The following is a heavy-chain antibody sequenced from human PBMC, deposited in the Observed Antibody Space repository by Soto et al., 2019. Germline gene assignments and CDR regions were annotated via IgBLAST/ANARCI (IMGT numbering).Heavy chain of an antibody. J-gene: IGHJ1*01. CDR3: ARDRCTNGVCYAPSDD. D-gene: IGHD2-8*01. CDR2: ISSNGRST. CDR1: GFIFSTYA. V-gene: IGHV3-64*01. Sequence: EVKLVESGGGLVQPGGSLRLSCATSGFIFSTYAMHWVRQAPGKGLEYVSAISSNGRSTYYANSVKVRFTISRDNSKNTLYLQMDSLRAEDMAVYYCARDRCTNGVCYAPSDDWGQGTLVTVSS.